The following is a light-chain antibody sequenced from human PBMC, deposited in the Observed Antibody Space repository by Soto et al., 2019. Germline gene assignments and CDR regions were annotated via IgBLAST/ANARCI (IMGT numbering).Light chain of an antibody. J-gene: IGLJ1*01. V-gene: IGLV2-11*01. CDR1: SSDVGGYNY. CDR2: DVS. Sequence: QSALTQPRSVSGSPGQSVTISCTGTSSDVGGYNYVSWYQQHPGKAPKLMIYDVSKRPSGVPDRFSGSKSGNTASLTISGLQAEDEADYYCCSYAGSYTPFGTGTKVT. CDR3: CSYAGSYTP.